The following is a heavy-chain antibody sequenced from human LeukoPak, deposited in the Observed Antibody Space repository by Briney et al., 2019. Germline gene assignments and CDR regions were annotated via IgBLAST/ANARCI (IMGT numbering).Heavy chain of an antibody. CDR3: AKAKNYGDYYY. CDR2: ISANGGST. V-gene: IGHV3-23*01. J-gene: IGHJ4*02. Sequence: PXGSLRLSCAASGFTFSSYAMSWVRQAPGKGLEWVSTISANGGSTYYADSVKGRFTISRDNSKNTLYLQMSSLRAEDTAVYYCAKAKNYGDYYYWGQGTLVTVSS. D-gene: IGHD4-17*01. CDR1: GFTFSSYA.